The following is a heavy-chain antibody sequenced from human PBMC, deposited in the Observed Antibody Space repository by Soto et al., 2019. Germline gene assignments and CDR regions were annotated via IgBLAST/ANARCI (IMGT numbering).Heavy chain of an antibody. CDR2: IIPIFGTA. Sequence: GASVKVSCKASGGTFSSYAISWVRQAPGQGLEWMGGIIPIFGTANYAQKFQGRVTITADESTSTAYMELSSLRSEDTAVYYCAAPYTSGFQAYDYWGQGTLVTAPQ. V-gene: IGHV1-69*13. CDR1: GGTFSSYA. D-gene: IGHD5-12*01. J-gene: IGHJ4*02. CDR3: AAPYTSGFQAYDY.